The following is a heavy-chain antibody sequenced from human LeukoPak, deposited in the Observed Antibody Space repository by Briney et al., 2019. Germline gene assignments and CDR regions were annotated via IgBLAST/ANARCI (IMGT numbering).Heavy chain of an antibody. V-gene: IGHV3-23*01. J-gene: IGHJ4*02. CDR3: ANASAGSCRH. CDR2: ISGSGGST. CDR1: GFTFSSYA. Sequence: GGSLRLSCAASGFTFSSYAMSWVRQAPGKGLEWGSAISGSGGSTYYADSVKGRFTISRDNSNNTLYLQMNSLRAEDTAVYYCANASAGSCRHWGQGTLVTVSS. D-gene: IGHD3-10*01.